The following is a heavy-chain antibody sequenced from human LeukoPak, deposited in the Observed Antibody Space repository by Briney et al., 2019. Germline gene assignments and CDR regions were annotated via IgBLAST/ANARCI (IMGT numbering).Heavy chain of an antibody. CDR2: IYYSGST. V-gene: IGHV4-59*01. D-gene: IGHD5-24*01. J-gene: IGHJ4*02. CDR1: GGSISSYY. Sequence: SETLSLTCTVSGGSISSYYWSWIRQPPGKGLERIGYIYYSGSTNYNPSLKSRVTISVDTSKNQFSLKLSSVTAADTAVYYCARGGDGYNVHFDYWGQGTLVTVSS. CDR3: ARGGDGYNVHFDY.